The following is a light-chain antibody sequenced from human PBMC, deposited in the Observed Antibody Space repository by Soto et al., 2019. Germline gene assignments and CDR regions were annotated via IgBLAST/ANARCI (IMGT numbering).Light chain of an antibody. J-gene: IGLJ1*01. V-gene: IGLV1-44*01. CDR3: AAWDDSLNGSYV. CDR1: SSNIGSNT. Sequence: QSVLTQPPSASGTPGQRVTISCSGSSSNIGSNTVNWYQQLPGTAPKLLIYRNNQRPSGVPDRFSGSKSGTSASLAISGLQSEVEADYYCAAWDDSLNGSYVFGIGTKVTVL. CDR2: RNN.